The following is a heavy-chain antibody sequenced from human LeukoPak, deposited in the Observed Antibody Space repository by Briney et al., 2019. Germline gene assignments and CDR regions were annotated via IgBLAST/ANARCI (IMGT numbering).Heavy chain of an antibody. J-gene: IGHJ2*01. CDR2: ISYSGST. V-gene: IGHV4-59*08. CDR3: ARRTYFDL. Sequence: SETLSLTCTVSGGSISSYYWSWIRQPPGKGLEWIACISYSGSTKYNPSLKSRVTISVDTSKNQFSLKLSSVTAADTAVYYCARRTYFDLWGRGTLVTVSS. CDR1: GGSISSYY.